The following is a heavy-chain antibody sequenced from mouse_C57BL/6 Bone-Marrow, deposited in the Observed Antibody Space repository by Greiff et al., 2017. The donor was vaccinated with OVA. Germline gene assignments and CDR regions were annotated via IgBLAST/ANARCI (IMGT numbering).Heavy chain of an antibody. CDR3: ARVLYGSSYDWYFDV. J-gene: IGHJ1*03. Sequence: EVKLQESEGGLVQPGSSMKLSCTASGFTFSDYYMAWVRQVPEKGLEWVANINYDGSSTYYLDSLKSRFIISRDNAKNILYLQMSSLKSEDTATYYCARVLYGSSYDWYFDVWGTGTTVTVSS. V-gene: IGHV5-16*01. CDR2: INYDGSST. D-gene: IGHD1-1*01. CDR1: GFTFSDYY.